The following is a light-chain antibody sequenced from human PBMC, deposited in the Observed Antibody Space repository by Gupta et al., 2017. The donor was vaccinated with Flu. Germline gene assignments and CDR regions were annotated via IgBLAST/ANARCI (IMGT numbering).Light chain of an antibody. CDR3: QQRSNWPFLT. V-gene: IGKV3-11*01. CDR1: QSVSSY. Sequence: VLTQSPATLSLSPGERATLSCRASQSVSSYLAWYQQKPGQAPRLLIYDTFNRATGLPARFSGSGSGTDFTLTISSLEPEDSAVYYCQQRSNWPFLTFGGGTKVEIK. J-gene: IGKJ4*01. CDR2: DTF.